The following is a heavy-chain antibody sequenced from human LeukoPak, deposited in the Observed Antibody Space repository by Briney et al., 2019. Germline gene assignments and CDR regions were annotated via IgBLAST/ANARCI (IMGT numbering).Heavy chain of an antibody. CDR1: AYTFTDYY. V-gene: IGHV1-2*02. CDR3: ARGYSNSWYRNWLDP. D-gene: IGHD6-13*01. Sequence: ASVKVSCKASAYTFTDYYMHWVRQAPGQGLEWMGWINPNSGGTNYTQKFQGRVTMTTNTSTSTAYMELRSLRFDDTAVYYCARGYSNSWYRNWLDPWGQGTLVTVSS. CDR2: INPNSGGT. J-gene: IGHJ5*02.